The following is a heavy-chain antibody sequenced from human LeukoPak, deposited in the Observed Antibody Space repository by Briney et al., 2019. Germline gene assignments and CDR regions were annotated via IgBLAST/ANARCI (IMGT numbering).Heavy chain of an antibody. CDR2: INSDGSST. CDR3: ARGNSGYDLDLRFDY. V-gene: IGHV3-74*01. Sequence: GGSLRLSYAASGFTFSSYWMHWVRQAPGKGLVWVSRINSDGSSTSYADSVKGRFTISRDNAKNTLYLQMNSLRAEDTAVYYCARGNSGYDLDLRFDYWGQGTLVTVSS. J-gene: IGHJ4*02. D-gene: IGHD5-12*01. CDR1: GFTFSSYW.